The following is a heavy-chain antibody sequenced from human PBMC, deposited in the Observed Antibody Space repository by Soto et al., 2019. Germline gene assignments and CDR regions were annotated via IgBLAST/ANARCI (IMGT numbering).Heavy chain of an antibody. J-gene: IGHJ5*02. D-gene: IGHD3-10*01. CDR2: IIPIFGTA. Sequence: SVKVSCKASGGTFSSYAISWVRQAPGQGLEWMGGIIPIFGTANYAQKFQGRVTITADESTSTAYMELSSLRSEDTAVYYCARDWDQSASYSGWFDPWGQGTLVTVSS. V-gene: IGHV1-69*13. CDR3: ARDWDQSASYSGWFDP. CDR1: GGTFSSYA.